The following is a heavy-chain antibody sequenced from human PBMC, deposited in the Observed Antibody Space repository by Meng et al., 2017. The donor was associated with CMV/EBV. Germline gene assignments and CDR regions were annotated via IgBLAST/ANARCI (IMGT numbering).Heavy chain of an antibody. CDR3: ARGFRDTIFGVVIMYGIDV. CDR2: INHSGST. V-gene: IGHV4-39*07. CDR1: GGSIYSSTFY. Sequence: SETLSLTCTVSGGSIYSSTFYWGWIRQPPGKGLEWIGEINHSGSTNYNPSLKSRVTISVDTSKNQFSLKLSSVTAADTAVYYCARGFRDTIFGVVIMYGIDVWGQGTTVTVSS. D-gene: IGHD3-3*01. J-gene: IGHJ6*02.